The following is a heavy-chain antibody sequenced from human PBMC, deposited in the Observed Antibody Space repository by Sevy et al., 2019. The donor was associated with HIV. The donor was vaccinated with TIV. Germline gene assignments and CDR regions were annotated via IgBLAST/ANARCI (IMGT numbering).Heavy chain of an antibody. CDR1: GYSISSGYY. CDR2: IYHSGST. Sequence: SETLSLTCAVSGYSISSGYYWGWIRQPPGSGLEWIGSIYHSGSTYYNPSLKSRVTISVDTSKNQFSLKLSSVTAADTAVYYCAREGVINAVFAFDIWGQGTMVTVSS. V-gene: IGHV4-38-2*02. CDR3: AREGVINAVFAFDI. J-gene: IGHJ3*02. D-gene: IGHD3-10*01.